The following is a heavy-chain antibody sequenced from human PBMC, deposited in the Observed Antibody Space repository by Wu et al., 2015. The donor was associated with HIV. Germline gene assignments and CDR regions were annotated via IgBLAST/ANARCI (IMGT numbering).Heavy chain of an antibody. J-gene: IGHJ6*03. D-gene: IGHD5-18*01. CDR2: IIPIFGTA. CDR1: GGTFSSYA. Sequence: QVQLVQSGVEVQKPGASVKVSCKASGGTFSSYAISWVRQAPGQGLEWMGGIIPIFGTANYAQKFQGRVTITADESTSTAYMELSSLRSEDTAVYYCAREGSLVDTAMVTGYYYYMDVVGQRDHGHRLL. CDR3: AREGSLVDTAMVTGYYYYMDV. V-gene: IGHV1-69*01.